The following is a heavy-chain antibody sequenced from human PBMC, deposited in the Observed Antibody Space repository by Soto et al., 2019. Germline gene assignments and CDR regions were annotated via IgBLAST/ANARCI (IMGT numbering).Heavy chain of an antibody. Sequence: GESLKISCKGSGYSFTSYWISWVRQMPGKGLEWMGRIDPSDSYTNYSPSFQGHVTISADKSISTAYLQWSSLKASYTAMYYCARPGYCSGGSCPNDAFDIWGQGTMVTVSS. J-gene: IGHJ3*02. CDR3: ARPGYCSGGSCPNDAFDI. CDR1: GYSFTSYW. V-gene: IGHV5-10-1*01. CDR2: IDPSDSYT. D-gene: IGHD2-15*01.